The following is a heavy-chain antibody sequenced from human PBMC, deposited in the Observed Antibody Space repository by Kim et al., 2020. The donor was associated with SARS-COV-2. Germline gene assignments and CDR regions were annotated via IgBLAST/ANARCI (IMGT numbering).Heavy chain of an antibody. D-gene: IGHD6-13*01. V-gene: IGHV1-69*01. J-gene: IGHJ4*02. CDR3: ARSKKAAAGNDY. Sequence: NYAQKFQGRVTITADESTSTAYMELSSLRSEDTAVYYCARSKKAAAGNDYWGQGTLVTVSS.